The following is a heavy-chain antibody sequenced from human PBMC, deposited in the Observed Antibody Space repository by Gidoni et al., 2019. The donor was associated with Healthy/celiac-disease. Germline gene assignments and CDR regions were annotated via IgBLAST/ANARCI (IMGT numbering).Heavy chain of an antibody. CDR3: ARDLHSSGWSSGPPD. V-gene: IGHV4-4*02. CDR2: IYHSGST. D-gene: IGHD6-19*01. J-gene: IGHJ4*02. CDR1: GGSISRSNW. Sequence: QVQLQESGPGLVKPSGTLSLTCAVSGGSISRSNWWSWVRQPPGKGLEWIGDIYHSGSTNYNPSLKSRVTISVDKSKNQYSLKLSSVTAADTAVYYCARDLHSSGWSSGPPDWGQGTLVTVSS.